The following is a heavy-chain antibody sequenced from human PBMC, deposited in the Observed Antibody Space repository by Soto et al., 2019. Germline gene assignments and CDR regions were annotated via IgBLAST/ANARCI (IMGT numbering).Heavy chain of an antibody. CDR1: GFTFSSYS. CDR3: ARDPELWLQPPSLEFDY. D-gene: IGHD5-18*01. Sequence: LGGSLRLSCAASGFTFSSYSMNWVRQAPGKGLEWVSSISSSSSYIYYADSVKGRFTISRDNAKNSLYLQMNSLRAEDTAVYYCARDPELWLQPPSLEFDYWGQGTLVTVSS. V-gene: IGHV3-21*01. J-gene: IGHJ4*02. CDR2: ISSSSSYI.